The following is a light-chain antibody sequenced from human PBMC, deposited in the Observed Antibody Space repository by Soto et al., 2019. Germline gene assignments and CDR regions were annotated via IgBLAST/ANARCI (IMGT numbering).Light chain of an antibody. J-gene: IGKJ4*01. CDR2: VAS. CDR3: QEYNVWPLA. Sequence: EIVMTQSPVTLSVSPGDRATLSCRASQSVNSNLAWYQQKPGQTPKLLIYVASTRATGIPARFSGSGSGTESTLTISGLQSEAFAVYYCQEYNVWPLAFGGGTKVEFK. CDR1: QSVNSN. V-gene: IGKV3-15*01.